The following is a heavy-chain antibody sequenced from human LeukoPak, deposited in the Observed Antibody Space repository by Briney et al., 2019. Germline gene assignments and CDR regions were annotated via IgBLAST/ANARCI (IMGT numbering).Heavy chain of an antibody. CDR2: IFYDGST. CDR1: GGSISTYY. V-gene: IGHV4-59*08. J-gene: IGHJ4*02. Sequence: PSETLSLTCSVSGGSISTYYWCWIRQPPGKGLEWIGYIFYDGSTNYNPSLKSRVTISVDTSKNQFSLRLSSVTAADTAVYYCARQGELLPRFDYWGQGALVSVS. D-gene: IGHD3-22*01. CDR3: ARQGELLPRFDY.